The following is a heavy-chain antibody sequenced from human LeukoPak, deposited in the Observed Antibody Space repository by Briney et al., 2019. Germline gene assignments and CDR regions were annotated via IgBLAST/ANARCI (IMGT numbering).Heavy chain of an antibody. CDR3: ATRGGERYSSSWSTFDY. CDR2: IYHSGST. V-gene: IGHV4-4*02. J-gene: IGHJ4*02. Sequence: SETLSLTCAVSGGSISSSNWWSWVRQPPGKGLEWIGEIYHSGSTNYNPSLKSRVTISVDKSKNQFSLKLSSVTAADTAVYYCATRGGERYSSSWSTFDYWGQGTLVTVSS. CDR1: GGSISSSNW. D-gene: IGHD6-13*01.